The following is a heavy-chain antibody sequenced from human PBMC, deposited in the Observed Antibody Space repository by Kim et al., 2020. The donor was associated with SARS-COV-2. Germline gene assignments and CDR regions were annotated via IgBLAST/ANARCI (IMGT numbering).Heavy chain of an antibody. CDR3: VYSRRGTQYDGSSGYHYYYMDV. Sequence: SGPTLVKPTQTLTLTCTFSGFSLSTTGVGVGWIRQPPGKALEWLALTYWEDTTRYSPSLQTRLTLTKDISKNQVVLTMTNMDPVDTATYYCVYSRRGTQYDGSSGYHYYYMDVWGLGTTVTVSS. CDR2: TYWEDTT. CDR1: GFSLSTTGVG. D-gene: IGHD1-1*01. J-gene: IGHJ6*03. V-gene: IGHV2-5*02.